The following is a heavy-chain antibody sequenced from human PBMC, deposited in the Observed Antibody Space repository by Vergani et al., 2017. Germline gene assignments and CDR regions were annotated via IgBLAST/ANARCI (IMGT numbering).Heavy chain of an antibody. Sequence: EVQLVQSGAEVKKPGESLRISCKGSGYSFTSYWISWVRQMPGKGLEWMGRIDPSASYTNYSPSFQGHVTISADQSISTSYLQWSSLKASDTAMYYCARHGYCSGGSCYFDYWGQGTLVTVSS. V-gene: IGHV5-10-1*03. J-gene: IGHJ4*02. CDR1: GYSFTSYW. D-gene: IGHD2-15*01. CDR2: IDPSASYT. CDR3: ARHGYCSGGSCYFDY.